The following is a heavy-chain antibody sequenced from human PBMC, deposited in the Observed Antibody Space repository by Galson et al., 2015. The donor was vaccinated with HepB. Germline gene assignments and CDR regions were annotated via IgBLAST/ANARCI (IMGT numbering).Heavy chain of an antibody. D-gene: IGHD2-15*01. CDR2: IHDSGSTYGGRT. J-gene: IGHJ5*02. CDR1: GYSISYGYY. Sequence: ETLSLTCSVSGYSISYGYYWGWIRQPPGKGLEWIGSIHDSGSTYGGRTDQNPSLRSRVTILMDTAKNQFSLRLSSVTAADTAVYYCAGQHITSCSGGSCYTGWFDPWGQGTLVTVSS. V-gene: IGHV4-38-2*02. CDR3: AGQHITSCSGGSCYTGWFDP.